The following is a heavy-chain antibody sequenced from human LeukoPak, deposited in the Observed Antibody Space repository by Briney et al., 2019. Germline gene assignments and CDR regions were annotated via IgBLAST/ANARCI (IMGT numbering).Heavy chain of an antibody. D-gene: IGHD6-13*01. CDR3: ARHGRLGYSSSWSDY. J-gene: IGHJ4*02. CDR2: IYPGDSDT. V-gene: IGHV5-51*01. CDR1: EYSFTSYW. Sequence: GESLKISCKASEYSFTSYWIGWVRQMPGKGLEWMGIIYPGDSDTRYSPSFQGQVTISADKSISTAYLQWSSLKASDTAMYYCARHGRLGYSSSWSDYWGQGTLVTVSS.